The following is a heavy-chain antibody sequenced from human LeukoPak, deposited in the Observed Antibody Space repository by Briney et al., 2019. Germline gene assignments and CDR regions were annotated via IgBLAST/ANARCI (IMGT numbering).Heavy chain of an antibody. CDR2: IYHSGST. J-gene: IGHJ2*01. CDR1: GGSISSGGYS. V-gene: IGHV4-30-2*01. CDR3: ARVPPYYYDSSGYYYGWYFDL. D-gene: IGHD3-22*01. Sequence: PSETLSLTCAVSGGSISSGGYSWSWIRQPPGKGLEWIGYIYHSGSTYYNPSLKSRVTISVDRPKNQFSLKLSSVTAADTAVYYCARVPPYYYDSSGYYYGWYFDLWGRGTLVTVSS.